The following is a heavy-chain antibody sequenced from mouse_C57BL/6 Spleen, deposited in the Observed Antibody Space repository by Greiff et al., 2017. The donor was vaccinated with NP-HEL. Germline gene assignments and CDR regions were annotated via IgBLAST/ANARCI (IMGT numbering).Heavy chain of an antibody. D-gene: IGHD3-2*02. V-gene: IGHV1-55*01. CDR1: GYTFTSYW. Sequence: VQLQQSGAELVKPGASVKMSCKASGYTFTSYWITWVKQRPGQGLEWIGDIYPGSGSTNYNEKFKSKATLTVDTSSSTAYMQLSSLTSEDSAVYDCAIGGLRLRCFAYWGQGTLVTVSA. J-gene: IGHJ3*01. CDR3: AIGGLRLRCFAY. CDR2: IYPGSGST.